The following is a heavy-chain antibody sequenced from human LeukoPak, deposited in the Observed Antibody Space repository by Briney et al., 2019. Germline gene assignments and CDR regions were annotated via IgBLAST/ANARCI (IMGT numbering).Heavy chain of an antibody. J-gene: IGHJ4*02. D-gene: IGHD1/OR15-1a*01. Sequence: PGRSLRLSCAASGFTFSSYAMYWVRQAPGKGLQCVATILYDGSNKYYVDSVKGRFTISRHNSKNTLYLQMNSLRAEDTAVYYCARDLIAGTTYWGQGTLVTVSS. V-gene: IGHV3-30*04. CDR3: ARDLIAGTTY. CDR1: GFTFSSYA. CDR2: ILYDGSNK.